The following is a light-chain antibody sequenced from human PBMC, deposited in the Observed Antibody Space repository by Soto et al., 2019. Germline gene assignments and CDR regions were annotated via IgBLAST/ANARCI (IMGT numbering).Light chain of an antibody. CDR2: DVN. V-gene: IGLV2-8*01. CDR1: SSDVGAYIF. J-gene: IGLJ1*01. CDR3: VSFAGGTYV. Sequence: SVLTXPPSASGSPGQSVTISCTGTSSDVGAYIFVSWYQQHPGKAPKLMVYDVNRRPPGVPDRFFGSKSGNTASLTVSGLQAEDEADYYCVSFAGGTYVFGTGTKVTVL.